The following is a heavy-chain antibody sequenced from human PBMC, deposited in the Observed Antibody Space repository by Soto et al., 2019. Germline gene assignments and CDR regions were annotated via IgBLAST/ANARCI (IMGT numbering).Heavy chain of an antibody. Sequence: QVQLQESGPGLVKPSETLSLTCTVSGGAISGYYWTWIRQSAGKGLEWIGRIYSSGGTKYNPSLHSRVTMSLVTSKNQFSLRLTSVTAADPAVYYCARGQRFSDSFDPWGQGTLVTVSS. V-gene: IGHV4-4*07. CDR3: ARGQRFSDSFDP. J-gene: IGHJ5*02. CDR1: GGAISGYY. CDR2: IYSSGGT. D-gene: IGHD3-3*01.